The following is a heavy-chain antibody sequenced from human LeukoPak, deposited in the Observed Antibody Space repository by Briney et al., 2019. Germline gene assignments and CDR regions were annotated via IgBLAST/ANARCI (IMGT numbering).Heavy chain of an antibody. CDR2: IYYSGST. J-gene: IGHJ5*02. V-gene: IGHV4-31*03. Sequence: PSQTLSLTCTVSGGSISSGGYSWSWIRLHPGKGLEWIGYIYYSGSTYYNPSLESRITMSIDTSKNQFSLKLNSVTAADSAMYYCAKSRASAGAQWFDPWGQGTLVAVSS. CDR1: GGSISSGGYS. CDR3: AKSRASAGAQWFDP. D-gene: IGHD6-13*01.